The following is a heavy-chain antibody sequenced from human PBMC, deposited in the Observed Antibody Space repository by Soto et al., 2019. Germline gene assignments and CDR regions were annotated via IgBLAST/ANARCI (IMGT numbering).Heavy chain of an antibody. CDR1: GFTFSSYA. V-gene: IGHV3-23*01. CDR2: ISGSGGST. CDR3: ASPREGGSYYPVGYFDY. Sequence: EVQLLESGGGLVQPGGSLRLSCAASGFTFSSYAMSWVRQAPGKGLEWVSAISGSGGSTYYADSVKGRFTISRDNSKNTLYPQMNSLRAEDTAVYYCASPREGGSYYPVGYFDYWGQGTLVTVSS. J-gene: IGHJ4*02. D-gene: IGHD1-26*01.